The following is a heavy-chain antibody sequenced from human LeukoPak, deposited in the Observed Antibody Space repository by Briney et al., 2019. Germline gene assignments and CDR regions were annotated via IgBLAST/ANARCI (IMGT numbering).Heavy chain of an antibody. Sequence: GASVKVSCKASGGTFSSYAISWVRQAPGQGLEWMGGIIPIFGTANYAQKFQGRVTMTRDTSINTAYMELSRLRSEDTAAYYCARERPWGSRAFDIWGQGTMVTVSS. V-gene: IGHV1-69*05. CDR1: GGTFSSYA. J-gene: IGHJ3*02. CDR3: ARERPWGSRAFDI. CDR2: IIPIFGTA. D-gene: IGHD7-27*01.